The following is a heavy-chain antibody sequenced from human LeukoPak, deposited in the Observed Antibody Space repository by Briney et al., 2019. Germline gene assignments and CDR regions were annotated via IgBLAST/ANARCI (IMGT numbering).Heavy chain of an antibody. CDR2: ICGSGGNT. Sequence: GGSLRLSYAASGFTFSSYAMGWVRQAPGKGLECVSAICGSGGNTYYADSVKGRVTISRDNFENTLHLQMNSLRAEDTAEYYCLKDLGLSRYGDRIYAMDVWGQGATFTVSS. CDR3: LKDLGLSRYGDRIYAMDV. J-gene: IGHJ6*02. CDR1: GFTFSSYA. V-gene: IGHV3-23*01. D-gene: IGHD4-17*01.